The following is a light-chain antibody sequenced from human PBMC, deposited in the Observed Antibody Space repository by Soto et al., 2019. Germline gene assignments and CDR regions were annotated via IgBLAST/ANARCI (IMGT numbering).Light chain of an antibody. V-gene: IGKV1-5*03. CDR2: KAS. J-gene: IGKJ1*01. CDR1: QTISSW. Sequence: DIQMTQSPSTLSGSVGDRVTITCRASQTISSWLAWYQQKPGKAPKLLIYKASSLESGVPSRFSGGGSGTEFTLTISSLQPDDFATYYCQHYNSYSEAFGQGTKVDIK. CDR3: QHYNSYSEA.